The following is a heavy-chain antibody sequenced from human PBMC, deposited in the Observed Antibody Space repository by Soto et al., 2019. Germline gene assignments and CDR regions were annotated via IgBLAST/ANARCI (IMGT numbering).Heavy chain of an antibody. CDR3: ARDGSGYDLISHYGMDV. V-gene: IGHV3-21*01. D-gene: IGHD5-12*01. Sequence: GGSLRLSCAASGFTFSSYSMNWVRQAPGKGLEWVSSISSSSYIYYADSVKGRFTISRDNAKNSLYLQMNSLRAEDTAVYYCARDGSGYDLISHYGMDVWGQGTTVTVSS. CDR1: GFTFSSYS. CDR2: ISSSSYI. J-gene: IGHJ6*02.